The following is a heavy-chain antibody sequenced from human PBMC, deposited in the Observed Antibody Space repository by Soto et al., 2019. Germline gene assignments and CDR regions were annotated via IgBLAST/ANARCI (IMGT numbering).Heavy chain of an antibody. CDR2: IYPGDSDT. D-gene: IGHD4-4*01. CDR1: GYSFTSYW. CDR3: ATAGGYNNSYYYYYGMDV. J-gene: IGHJ6*02. V-gene: IGHV5-51*01. Sequence: GESLKISCKGSGYSFTSYWIGWVRQMPGKGLEWMGIIYPGDSDTRYSPSFQGQVTISADKSISTAYLQWSSLKASDTAMYYCATAGGYNNSYYYYYGMDVWGQGTTVTVSS.